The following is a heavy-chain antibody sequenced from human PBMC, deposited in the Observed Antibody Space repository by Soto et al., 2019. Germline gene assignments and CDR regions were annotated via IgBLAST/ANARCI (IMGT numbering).Heavy chain of an antibody. J-gene: IGHJ4*02. CDR1: GFTIGPSA. Sequence: PGGSLRLSCASSGFTIGPSALQWVRQAPGKGLEWVAVISYDGSNKYYADSVKGRFTISRDNSKNTLYLQMNSLRAEDTAVYYCAKSPVSADALFDYWAQGTLVTGSS. CDR3: AKSPVSADALFDY. V-gene: IGHV3-30-3*02. D-gene: IGHD3-10*01. CDR2: ISYDGSNK.